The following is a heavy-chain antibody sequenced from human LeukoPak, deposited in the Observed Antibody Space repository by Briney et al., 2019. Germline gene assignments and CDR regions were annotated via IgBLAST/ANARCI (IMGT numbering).Heavy chain of an antibody. CDR2: IYYSGST. CDR1: GGSISSSSYY. Sequence: SETLSLTCTVSGGSISSSSYYWGWIRQPPGKGLEWIGSIYYSGSTYYNPSLKSRVTISVDTSKNQFSLKLSSVTAADTAVYYCARDLYPRGRGNWGQLDYWGQGTLVTVSS. J-gene: IGHJ4*02. V-gene: IGHV4-39*07. D-gene: IGHD7-27*01. CDR3: ARDLYPRGRGNWGQLDY.